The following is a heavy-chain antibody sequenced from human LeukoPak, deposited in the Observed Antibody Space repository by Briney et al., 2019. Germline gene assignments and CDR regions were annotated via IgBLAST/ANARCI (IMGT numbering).Heavy chain of an antibody. CDR1: GFPFSSHW. V-gene: IGHV3-7*05. J-gene: IGHJ4*02. CDR2: INQDGSEK. D-gene: IGHD3-10*01. CDR3: ARSNREFASGSGDY. Sequence: GGSLRLSCAASGFPFSSHWMSWVRQAPGKGLEWVANINQDGSEKYYVDSVKGRFSISRDNAKNSLYLQMNSLRAEDTAAYYCARSNREFASGSGDYWGQGTLVTVSS.